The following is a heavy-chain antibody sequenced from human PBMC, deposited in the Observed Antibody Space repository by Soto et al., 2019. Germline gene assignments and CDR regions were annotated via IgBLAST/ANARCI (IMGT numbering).Heavy chain of an antibody. CDR3: ARWEWFLTFDY. D-gene: IGHD3-3*01. V-gene: IGHV3-74*01. Sequence: GGSLRLSCAAAGFTFSSYWRHWVSQAPGKGLVWVSRINSDGSSTSYADSVKGRFTISRDNAKNTLYLQMNSLRAEDTAVYYCARWEWFLTFDYWGQGTLVTVSS. CDR2: INSDGSST. CDR1: GFTFSSYW. J-gene: IGHJ4*02.